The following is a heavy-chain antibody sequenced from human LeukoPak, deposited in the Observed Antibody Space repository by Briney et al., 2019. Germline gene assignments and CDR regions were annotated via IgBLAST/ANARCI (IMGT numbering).Heavy chain of an antibody. J-gene: IGHJ6*02. D-gene: IGHD2-2*01. Sequence: SGPTLVNPTQTPPLTCTFSGFSLSTSGMCVSWIRQPPGKALEWLARIDWDDDKYYSTSLKTRLTISKDTSKNQVVLTMTNMDPVDTATYYCARMRLGYCSSTSCPTYGMDVWGQGTTVTVSS. CDR1: GFSLSTSGMC. V-gene: IGHV2-70*11. CDR3: ARMRLGYCSSTSCPTYGMDV. CDR2: IDWDDDK.